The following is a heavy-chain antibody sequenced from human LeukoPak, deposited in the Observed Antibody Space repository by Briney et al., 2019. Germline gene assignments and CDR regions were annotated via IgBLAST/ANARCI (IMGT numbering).Heavy chain of an antibody. Sequence: ASVKVSCKASGYTFTSYAMHWVRQAPGQRLEWMGWINAGNGNTKYSQKFQGRVTITRDTSASTAYMELSSLRSEDTAVYYCARWGGTVAGNGVRYYYGMDVWGKGTMVTVSS. J-gene: IGHJ6*04. CDR1: GYTFTSYA. CDR3: ARWGGTVAGNGVRYYYGMDV. V-gene: IGHV1-3*01. CDR2: INAGNGNT. D-gene: IGHD6-19*01.